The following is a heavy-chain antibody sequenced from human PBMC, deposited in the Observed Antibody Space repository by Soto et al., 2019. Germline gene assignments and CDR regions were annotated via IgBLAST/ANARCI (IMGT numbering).Heavy chain of an antibody. D-gene: IGHD3-10*01. CDR2: ISGSDATI. V-gene: IGHV3-11*01. CDR1: GFSLRDHY. J-gene: IGHJ6*02. Sequence: GGSLRLSCAASGFSLRDHYLAWIRQAPGKGLEWVSYISGSDATIYYGDPVKGRFTISRDCSKNSVFLQMNSLRGEDTAVYFCARGHYYGVDVWGQGTSVTVSS. CDR3: ARGHYYGVDV.